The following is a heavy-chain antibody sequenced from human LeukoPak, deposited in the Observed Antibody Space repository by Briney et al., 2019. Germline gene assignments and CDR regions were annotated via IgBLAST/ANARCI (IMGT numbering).Heavy chain of an antibody. Sequence: SETLSLTCAVSGGSISSSNWWSWIRQPPGKGLEWIGEIYHSGSTNYNPSLKSRVTISVDKPKTQFSLKLSSVTAADTAIYYCAKDFGSYYGSGSLFDSWGQGTLVTVSS. D-gene: IGHD3-10*01. CDR3: AKDFGSYYGSGSLFDS. J-gene: IGHJ4*02. CDR1: GGSISSSNW. CDR2: IYHSGST. V-gene: IGHV4-4*02.